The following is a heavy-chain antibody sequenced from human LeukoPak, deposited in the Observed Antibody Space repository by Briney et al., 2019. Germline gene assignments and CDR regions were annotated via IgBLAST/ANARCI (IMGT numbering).Heavy chain of an antibody. J-gene: IGHJ4*02. Sequence: GASVKVSCKASGYTFSTHYMHWVRQAPGQGLEWMGWISAYNGNTNYAQKLQGRVTMTTDTSTSTAYMELRSLRSDDTAVYYCAREGDYYDSSGYYSFDYWGQGTLVTVSS. CDR1: GYTFSTHY. CDR2: ISAYNGNT. CDR3: AREGDYYDSSGYYSFDY. D-gene: IGHD3-22*01. V-gene: IGHV1-18*01.